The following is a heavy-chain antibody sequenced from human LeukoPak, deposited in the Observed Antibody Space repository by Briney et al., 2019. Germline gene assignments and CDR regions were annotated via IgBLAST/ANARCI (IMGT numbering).Heavy chain of an antibody. CDR3: AKHSRYCSGGSCYVRY. J-gene: IGHJ4*02. Sequence: GGSLRLSCAASGFTFSSYAMSWVRQAPGKGLEWVSAISGSGGSTYYADSVKGRFTISRDNSKNTLYLQMNSLRAEDTAVYYCAKHSRYCSGGSCYVRYWGQGTLVTVSS. V-gene: IGHV3-23*01. CDR1: GFTFSSYA. D-gene: IGHD2-15*01. CDR2: ISGSGGST.